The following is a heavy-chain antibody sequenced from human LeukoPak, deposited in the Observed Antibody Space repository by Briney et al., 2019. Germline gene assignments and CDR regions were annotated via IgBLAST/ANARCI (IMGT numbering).Heavy chain of an antibody. CDR1: GFPFSSYA. CDR3: ARALGYSSSWTVGY. V-gene: IGHV3-48*04. J-gene: IGHJ4*02. Sequence: GGSLRLSCAASGFPFSSYAMHWVRQAPGKGLEWVSYISSSGSTIYYADSVKGRFTISRDNAKNSLYLQMNSLRAEDTAVYYCARALGYSSSWTVGYWGQGTLVTVSS. CDR2: ISSSGSTI. D-gene: IGHD6-13*01.